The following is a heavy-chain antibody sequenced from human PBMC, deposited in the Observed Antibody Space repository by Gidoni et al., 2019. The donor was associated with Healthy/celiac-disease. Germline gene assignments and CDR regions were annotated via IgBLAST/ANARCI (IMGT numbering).Heavy chain of an antibody. Sequence: EVQLLEYGGGLVQPGGSRRLSCAAAGFTFSSYAMSWVRQAPGKGLELVSAIRGSGGSTYSADSVKGRFTISRDNSKNTLYLQMNSLRAEDTAVYYCAKDPTGGVFDYWGQGTLVTVSS. CDR1: GFTFSSYA. CDR3: AKDPTGGVFDY. J-gene: IGHJ4*02. D-gene: IGHD3-16*01. CDR2: IRGSGGST. V-gene: IGHV3-23*01.